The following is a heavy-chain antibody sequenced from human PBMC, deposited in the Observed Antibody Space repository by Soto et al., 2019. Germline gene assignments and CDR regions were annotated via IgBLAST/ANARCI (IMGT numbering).Heavy chain of an antibody. D-gene: IGHD6-19*01. V-gene: IGHV3-30*18. J-gene: IGHJ4*02. CDR3: AKDSQQCQWLILD. CDR2: ISNDGSNE. Sequence: QVRLVESGGGVVQPGRSLRLSCEASGFTFSSYGMHWVRQAPGKGLEWVAVISNDGSNEYYVDSVKGRFTISRDNSKNTLYLQMNSLRAEDTAVYYSAKDSQQCQWLILDWGQGTLVTVT. CDR1: GFTFSSYG.